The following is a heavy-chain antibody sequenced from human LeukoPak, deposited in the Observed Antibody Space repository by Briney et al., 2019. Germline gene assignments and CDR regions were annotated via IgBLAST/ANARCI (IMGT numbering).Heavy chain of an antibody. Sequence: SETLSLTCTVSGGSISSYYWSWIRQPPGKGLEWIGYIYYSGSTNYNPSLKSRVTISVDTSKNQFSLKLSSVTAADTAVYYCARHSYGCDCFDYWGQGTLVTVSS. CDR1: GGSISSYY. D-gene: IGHD5-18*01. V-gene: IGHV4-59*01. J-gene: IGHJ4*02. CDR2: IYYSGST. CDR3: ARHSYGCDCFDY.